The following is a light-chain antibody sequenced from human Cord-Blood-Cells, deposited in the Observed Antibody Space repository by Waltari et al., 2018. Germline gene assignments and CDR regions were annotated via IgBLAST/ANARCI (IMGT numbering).Light chain of an antibody. CDR2: GAS. V-gene: IGKV3-15*01. Sequence: EIVMTQSPATLSVSPGERATLSCRASQSVSSNLDWYQQKPGQAPRLLIYGASTRATGIPARFSGSGSGTEFTLTISSLQSEDVAVYYCQQYNNWPPVTFGGGTKVEIK. CDR3: QQYNNWPPVT. J-gene: IGKJ4*01. CDR1: QSVSSN.